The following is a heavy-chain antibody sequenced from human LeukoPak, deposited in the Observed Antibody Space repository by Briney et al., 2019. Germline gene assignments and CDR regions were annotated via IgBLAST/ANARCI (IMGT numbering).Heavy chain of an antibody. D-gene: IGHD3-22*01. J-gene: IGHJ3*02. CDR3: ARGNAVIGGNAFDI. CDR1: GVSISSYY. V-gene: IGHV4-59*01. Sequence: SETLSLTCAVSGVSISSYYLSWIRQPPGKGLEWIGHIYYSGSTNYNPSPKSRVTISLDRSKDQFSLKLSSVTAEETAEYYCARGNAVIGGNAFDIWGQGTMVTVSS. CDR2: IYYSGST.